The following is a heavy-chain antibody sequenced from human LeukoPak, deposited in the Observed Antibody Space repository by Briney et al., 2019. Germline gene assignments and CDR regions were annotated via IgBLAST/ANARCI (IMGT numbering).Heavy chain of an antibody. Sequence: GGSLRPSCAVSGITLSNYGMSWVRQAPGKGLEWVAGISDRGSRTNYADSVKGRFTISTDHPKNTLYLQMNSLRAEDTAVYFCAERGVVIRVILVGFHKEAYYFDSWGQGALVTVSS. CDR3: AERGVVIRVILVGFHKEAYYFDS. D-gene: IGHD3-22*01. J-gene: IGHJ4*02. CDR2: ISDRGSRT. V-gene: IGHV3-23*01. CDR1: GITLSNYG.